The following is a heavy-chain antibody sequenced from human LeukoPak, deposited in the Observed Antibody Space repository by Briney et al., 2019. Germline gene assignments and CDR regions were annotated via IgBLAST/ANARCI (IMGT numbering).Heavy chain of an antibody. J-gene: IGHJ4*02. CDR2: IYHSGST. CDR3: ARSTYYDFWSGYPFDY. Sequence: SETLFLTCAVSGYSISSGYYWGWIRQPPGKGLEWIGSIYHSGSTYYNPSLKSRVTISVDTSKNQFSLKLSSVTAADTAVYYCARSTYYDFWSGYPFDYWGQGTLVTVSS. V-gene: IGHV4-38-2*01. CDR1: GYSISSGYY. D-gene: IGHD3-3*01.